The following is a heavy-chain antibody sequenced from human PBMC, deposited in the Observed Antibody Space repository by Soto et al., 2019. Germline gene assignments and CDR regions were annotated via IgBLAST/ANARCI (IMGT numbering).Heavy chain of an antibody. CDR3: ARYIFGQGFKA. J-gene: IGHJ5*02. V-gene: IGHV1-8*01. D-gene: IGHD3-3*02. CDR1: GDTFTNFD. Sequence: QVQLVQPGTEVRKPGASVKVSCETSGDTFTNFDLNWVRQVSGQGLEWIGWMRADSGHSGHARKFQGRVSMTRDTSRRTANMERSSLRAEDPAVYYCARYIFGQGFKAWGQGTLVFVSS. CDR2: MRADSGHS.